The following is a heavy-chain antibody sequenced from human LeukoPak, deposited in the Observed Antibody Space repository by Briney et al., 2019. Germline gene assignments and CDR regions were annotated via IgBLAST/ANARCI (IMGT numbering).Heavy chain of an antibody. CDR2: INWNGGRT. Sequence: GGSLRPSCTASGLTFDDCGMRGVGQARGKGVEGVAGINWNGGRTGYAESVKGGLTISRENAKKSVYLQMNSLRAEDTALYYCARELGYCSGGSCERNYYFDYSGQGTLVTVSS. CDR1: GLTFDDCG. D-gene: IGHD2-15*01. V-gene: IGHV3-20*04. J-gene: IGHJ4*02. CDR3: ARELGYCSGGSCERNYYFDY.